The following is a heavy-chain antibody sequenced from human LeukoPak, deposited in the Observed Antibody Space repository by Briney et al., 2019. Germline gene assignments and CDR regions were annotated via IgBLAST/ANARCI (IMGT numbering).Heavy chain of an antibody. CDR3: ERCFGYGGKFYFDY. J-gene: IGHJ4*02. CDR1: AYHFFNYY. Sequence: ASVKVSCKASAYHFFNYYMYWVRQAPGQGLEWMGWINPDSGVTNYAQKFQGRVTMTRDTSLTTAYMELTTLRSDDTAVYYCERCFGYGGKFYFDYWGQGTLVTVSS. V-gene: IGHV1-2*02. D-gene: IGHD4-23*01. CDR2: INPDSGVT.